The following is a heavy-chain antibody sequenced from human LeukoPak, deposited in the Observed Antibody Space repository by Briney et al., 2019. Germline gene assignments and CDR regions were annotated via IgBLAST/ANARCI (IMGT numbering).Heavy chain of an antibody. V-gene: IGHV3-21*03. Sequence: GGSLRLSCAASGFTFSSYWMHWVRQAPGKGLEWVSSIISSGSYIYYADSVKGRFTISRDNAKNSLYLQMNSLRAEDTAVYYCAGDFGGYCSSSNCYLGWLDYWGQGTLVTVSS. CDR1: GFTFSSYW. CDR3: AGDFGGYCSSSNCYLGWLDY. J-gene: IGHJ4*02. D-gene: IGHD2-2*01. CDR2: IISSGSYI.